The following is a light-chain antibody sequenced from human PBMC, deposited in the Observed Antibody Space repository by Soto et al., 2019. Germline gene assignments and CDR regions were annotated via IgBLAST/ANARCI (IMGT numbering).Light chain of an antibody. CDR2: GNS. CDR3: QTYDTSLSGYV. CDR1: SSNIGSFD. J-gene: IGLJ1*01. Sequence: QSVLTQPPSVSGAPGQRVTISCTGSSSNIGSFDVHWHQQVPGTAPKPLIYGNSIRPSGVPDRFSGSKSGTSASLAITGLQPEDETDYYCQTYDTSLSGYVFGSGTKVTVL. V-gene: IGLV1-40*01.